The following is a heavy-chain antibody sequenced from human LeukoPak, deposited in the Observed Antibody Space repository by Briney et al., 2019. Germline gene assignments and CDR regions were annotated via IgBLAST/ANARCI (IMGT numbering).Heavy chain of an antibody. D-gene: IGHD1-1*01. CDR2: IQYDESDK. Sequence: GGSLRLSCAASGFTFSSYAMHWVRQAPGKGLEWVAFIQYDESDKYYADSVKGRFTISRDHSKNTLYLQMNSLRAEDTAVYYCAKVNWNDGGFFDYWGQGTLVTVSS. CDR3: AKVNWNDGGFFDY. J-gene: IGHJ4*02. CDR1: GFTFSSYA. V-gene: IGHV3-30*02.